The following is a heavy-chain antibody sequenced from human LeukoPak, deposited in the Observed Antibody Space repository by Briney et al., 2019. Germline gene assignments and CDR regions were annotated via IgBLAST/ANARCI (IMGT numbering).Heavy chain of an antibody. D-gene: IGHD6-19*01. CDR2: INPNSGGT. CDR1: GYTFTGYY. J-gene: IGHJ4*02. CDR3: ARGSLSVAGTYFDY. V-gene: IGHV1-2*02. Sequence: GASVKVSCKASGYTFTGYYMHWVRQAPGQGLEWMGWINPNSGGTNYAQKFQGRVTMTRDTSISTAYMELSRLRSDDTAVYYCARGSLSVAGTYFDYWGQGTLVTVSS.